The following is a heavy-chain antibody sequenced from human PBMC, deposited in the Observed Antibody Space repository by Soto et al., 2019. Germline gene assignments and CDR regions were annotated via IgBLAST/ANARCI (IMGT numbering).Heavy chain of an antibody. CDR1: GCSISSYY. CDR3: ARDRLANWFDP. Sequence: XETLSLTCTVSGCSISSYYWNWIRQPPGKGLEWIGYIYYSGSTKYNPSLKSRVTISVDTSKNQFSLKLSSVTAADTAVYYCARDRLANWFDPWGQGTLATVSS. D-gene: IGHD3-9*01. CDR2: IYYSGST. V-gene: IGHV4-59*01. J-gene: IGHJ5*02.